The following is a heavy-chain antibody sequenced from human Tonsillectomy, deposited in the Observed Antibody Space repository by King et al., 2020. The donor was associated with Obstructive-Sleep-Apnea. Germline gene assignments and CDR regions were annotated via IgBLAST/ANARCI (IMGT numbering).Heavy chain of an antibody. J-gene: IGHJ4*02. V-gene: IGHV3-30-3*01. CDR2: ISYDGSNK. CDR1: GFTFSSYA. CDR3: ARDEED. Sequence: VQLVQSGGGVVQPGRSLRLSCAASGFTFSSYAMHWVRQAPGKGLEWVAVISYDGSNKYYADSVKGRFTISRDNSKNTLYLQMNSRRPEDTAVYYCARDEEDWGQGTLVTVSS.